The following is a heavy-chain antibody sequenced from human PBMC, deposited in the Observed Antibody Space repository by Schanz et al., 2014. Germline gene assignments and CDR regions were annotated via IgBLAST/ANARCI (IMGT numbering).Heavy chain of an antibody. CDR2: TGPYGKTI. CDR1: GFTFSSHS. Sequence: EVQLVESGGGVVRPGGSLRLSCAASGFTFSSHSMHWVRQAPGKGPEWISYTGPYGKTIYYADSVKGRFTLYRDNAKDSLFLQMDSLRADDTAVYYCARNRGSGGQNWYFDLWGRGTLVTVSS. V-gene: IGHV3-48*01. J-gene: IGHJ2*01. CDR3: ARNRGSGGQNWYFDL. D-gene: IGHD1-26*01.